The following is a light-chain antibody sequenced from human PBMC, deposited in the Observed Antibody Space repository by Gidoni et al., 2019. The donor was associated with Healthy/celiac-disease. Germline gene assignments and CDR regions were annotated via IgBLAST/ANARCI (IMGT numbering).Light chain of an antibody. Sequence: QSVLTQPPSASGTPGQRVTISCSGSSSNIGSNYVYWYQQLPGTAPKLLIYRNNQRPSGVPDRFSGSKSGTSASLAISGLRSEDEADYYWAAWDDSLSGSLFGGGTKLTVL. CDR1: SSNIGSNY. J-gene: IGLJ2*01. V-gene: IGLV1-47*01. CDR3: AAWDDSLSGSL. CDR2: RNN.